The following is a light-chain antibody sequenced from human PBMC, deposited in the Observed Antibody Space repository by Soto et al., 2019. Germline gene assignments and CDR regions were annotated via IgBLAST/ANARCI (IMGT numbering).Light chain of an antibody. CDR1: HYIYSN. Sequence: EIVMTQSPATLSVSPGERATLSCTASHYIYSNVAWVQQRPGQAPRLLIYRASTRATGTPARFSGSGSGTEFTLTSTSLQSEDFALYYCQQYHNLWTFGQGTEVEIK. V-gene: IGKV3-15*01. CDR2: RAS. J-gene: IGKJ1*01. CDR3: QQYHNLWT.